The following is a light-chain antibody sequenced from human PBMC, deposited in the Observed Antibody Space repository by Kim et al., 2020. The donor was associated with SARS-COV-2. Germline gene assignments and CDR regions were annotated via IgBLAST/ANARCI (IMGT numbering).Light chain of an antibody. CDR2: QDT. J-gene: IGLJ1*01. Sequence: SVSPGLTASITCSGDKLGNTFASWFQQKPGQSPVLVIYQDTKRPSGIPERFSGSNSGNTATLTISGTQAIDEADFYCLAWANNTAVFGTGTKVTVL. CDR1: KLGNTF. CDR3: LAWANNTAV. V-gene: IGLV3-1*01.